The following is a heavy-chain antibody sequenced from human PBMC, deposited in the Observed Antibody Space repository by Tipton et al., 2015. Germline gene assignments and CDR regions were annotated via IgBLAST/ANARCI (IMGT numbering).Heavy chain of an antibody. D-gene: IGHD3-22*01. CDR1: AYSISSDYY. CDR3: ARGVRTVYYDSSGYPHFDY. CDR2: ISHSGNT. Sequence: TLSLTCAVSAYSISSDYYWGWIRQPPGKGLEWIGSISHSGNTYYNPSLKSRVTMSVDTSKNQFSLKVTSVTAADSAVYYCARGVRTVYYDSSGYPHFDYWGQGTLVTVSS. J-gene: IGHJ4*02. V-gene: IGHV4-38-2*01.